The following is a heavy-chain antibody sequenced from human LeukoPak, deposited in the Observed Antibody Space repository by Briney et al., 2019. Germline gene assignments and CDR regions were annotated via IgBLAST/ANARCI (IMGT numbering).Heavy chain of an antibody. V-gene: IGHV3-74*01. Sequence: PGGSLRLSCAASGFTFSSHWMHWVRQTPGRGLVWVARINTDGTIIDYADSVQGRFTISRDNAKNTLYLQMNSLRAEDTAVYYCARDRGYCTNGVCSYFDYWGQGTLVTVSS. CDR2: INTDGTII. CDR3: ARDRGYCTNGVCSYFDY. CDR1: GFTFSSHW. J-gene: IGHJ4*02. D-gene: IGHD2-8*01.